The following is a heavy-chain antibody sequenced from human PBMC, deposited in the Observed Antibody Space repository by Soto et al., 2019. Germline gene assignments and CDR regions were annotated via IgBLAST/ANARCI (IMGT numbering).Heavy chain of an antibody. CDR1: GFTFSSYA. J-gene: IGHJ5*02. Sequence: GGSLRLSCAASGFTFSSYAMSWVRQAPGKGLEWVSAISSSGGTTYYADSVKGRFTISRDNSKNTLYLQMNSLRAEDTAVYYCAKGTEYNWNSYNWFDPWGQGTLVTAPQ. D-gene: IGHD1-7*01. CDR3: AKGTEYNWNSYNWFDP. V-gene: IGHV3-23*01. CDR2: ISSSGGTT.